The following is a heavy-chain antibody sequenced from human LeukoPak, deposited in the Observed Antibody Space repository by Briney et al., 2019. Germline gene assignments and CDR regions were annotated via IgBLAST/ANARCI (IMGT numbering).Heavy chain of an antibody. Sequence: PSQTLSLTCTVSVGSISSGDYYWRWIRQPPGKGLEWIGYIYYSGSTYYNPSLKSRVTISVDTSKNQFSLKLSSVTAADTAVYYCARAVPAAMPYYYYGMDVWGQGTTVTVSS. J-gene: IGHJ6*02. CDR2: IYYSGST. V-gene: IGHV4-30-4*01. CDR1: VGSISSGDYY. CDR3: ARAVPAAMPYYYYGMDV. D-gene: IGHD2-2*01.